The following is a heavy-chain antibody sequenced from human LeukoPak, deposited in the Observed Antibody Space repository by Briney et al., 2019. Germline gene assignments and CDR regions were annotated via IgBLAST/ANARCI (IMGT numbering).Heavy chain of an antibody. CDR2: ISSSGSTI. CDR1: GFTFSDYY. CDR3: AKEDYDYYDSSGYYPYFDY. D-gene: IGHD3-22*01. V-gene: IGHV3-11*01. J-gene: IGHJ4*02. Sequence: GGSLRLSCAASGFTFSDYYMSWIRQAPGKGLEWVSYISSSGSTIYYADSVKGRFTISRDNAKNSLYLQMNSLRAEDTAVYYCAKEDYDYYDSSGYYPYFDYWGQGTLVTVS.